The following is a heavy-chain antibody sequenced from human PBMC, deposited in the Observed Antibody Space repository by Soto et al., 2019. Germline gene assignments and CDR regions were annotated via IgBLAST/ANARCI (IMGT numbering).Heavy chain of an antibody. CDR3: ARDRVRFLEWLYSGMDV. CDR1: GFTFSSYA. D-gene: IGHD3-3*01. CDR2: ISYDGSNK. V-gene: IGHV3-30-3*01. Sequence: GESLKISCAASGFTFSSYAMHWVRQAPGKGLEWVAVISYDGSNKYYADSVKGRFTISRDNSKNTLYLQMNSLRAEDTAVYYCARDRVRFLEWLYSGMDVWGQGTTVTVSS. J-gene: IGHJ6*02.